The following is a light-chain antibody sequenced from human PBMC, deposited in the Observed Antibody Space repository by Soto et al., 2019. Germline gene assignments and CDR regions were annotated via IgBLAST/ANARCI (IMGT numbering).Light chain of an antibody. CDR2: EVS. J-gene: IGLJ1*01. CDR1: SSDVGSYNL. Sequence: QSVLTQPASVFGSPGQSITISCTGTSSDVGSYNLVSWYQQHAGKAPKLMIYEVSERPSGVSNRFSGSKSGNTASLTISGLQAEDEADYYCCSYAGSSTYVFGTGTKVTVL. V-gene: IGLV2-23*02. CDR3: CSYAGSSTYV.